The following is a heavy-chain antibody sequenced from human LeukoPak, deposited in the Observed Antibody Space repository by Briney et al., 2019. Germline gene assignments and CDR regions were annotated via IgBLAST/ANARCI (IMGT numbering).Heavy chain of an antibody. CDR1: GGTFSSYA. D-gene: IGHD3-9*01. Sequence: ASVKVSCKASGGTFSSYAISWVRQAPGQGLEWMGGIIPIFGTANYAQKFQGRVTITADESTSTAYMELSSLRSEDTAVYYCARDYYDVLTGHRFDPWGQGTLVTVSS. V-gene: IGHV1-69*13. J-gene: IGHJ5*02. CDR3: ARDYYDVLTGHRFDP. CDR2: IIPIFGTA.